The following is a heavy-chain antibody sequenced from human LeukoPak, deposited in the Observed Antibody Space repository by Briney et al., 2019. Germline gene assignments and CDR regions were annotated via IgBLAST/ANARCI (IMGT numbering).Heavy chain of an antibody. CDR2: LGRSGEYK. CDR3: VKDRPCETCMPMDA. J-gene: IGHJ6*02. CDR1: GFTFSSYG. Sequence: GRSLRLSCAASGFTFSSYGMHWVRQAPGKGLEWVAGLGRSGEYKYYADSVKGRFTISRDNSKDTVSLQMNSLRAEDSAIYFCVKDRPCETCMPMDAWGQGTTVTVSS. V-gene: IGHV3-23*01. D-gene: IGHD2-2*01.